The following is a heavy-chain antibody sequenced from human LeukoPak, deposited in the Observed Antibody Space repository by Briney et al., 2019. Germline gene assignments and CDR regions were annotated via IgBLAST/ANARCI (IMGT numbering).Heavy chain of an antibody. D-gene: IGHD2-15*01. CDR2: ISASGGST. V-gene: IGHV3-64D*09. CDR3: VRGYSFGPYGMDV. Sequence: GGSLRLSCSASGFPFSSYAMHWVRQAPGKGLEYVSAISASGGSTYYAGSVKGRFTISRDNSKNTLYLQMSSLRAEDTAVYFCVRGYSFGPYGMDVWGQGTTVTVSS. CDR1: GFPFSSYA. J-gene: IGHJ6*02.